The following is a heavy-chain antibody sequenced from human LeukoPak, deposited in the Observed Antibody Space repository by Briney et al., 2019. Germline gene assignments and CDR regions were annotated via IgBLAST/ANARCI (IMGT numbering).Heavy chain of an antibody. J-gene: IGHJ4*02. D-gene: IGHD3-16*02. Sequence: GGSLRLSCAASGFTFSSYAMSWVRQAPGKGLEWISAISGSGGSTYYADSVKGRFTISRDISKSTLYLQMNSLGADDTAVYYCAKSCETYYDYVWGNYRLIGDFNYWGQGTLVTVSS. CDR1: GFTFSSYA. CDR2: ISGSGGST. CDR3: AKSCETYYDYVWGNYRLIGDFNY. V-gene: IGHV3-23*01.